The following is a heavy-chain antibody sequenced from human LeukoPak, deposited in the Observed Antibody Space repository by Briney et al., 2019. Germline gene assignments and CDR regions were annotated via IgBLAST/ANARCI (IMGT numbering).Heavy chain of an antibody. J-gene: IGHJ3*02. CDR2: ISAYNGNT. Sequence: GASVKVSCRASGYTFTSYGISWVRQAPGQGLEWMGWISAYNGNTNYAQKLQGRVTMTTDTSTSTAYMELRSLRSDDTAVYYCAREITMVRMDAFDIWGQGTMVTVSS. CDR3: AREITMVRMDAFDI. D-gene: IGHD3-10*01. V-gene: IGHV1-18*01. CDR1: GYTFTSYG.